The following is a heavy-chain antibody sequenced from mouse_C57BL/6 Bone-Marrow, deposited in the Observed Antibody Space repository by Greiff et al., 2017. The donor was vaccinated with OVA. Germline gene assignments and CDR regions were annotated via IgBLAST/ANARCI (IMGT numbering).Heavy chain of an antibody. Sequence: QVQLQQPGAELVKPGASVKLSCKASGYTFTSYLMHWVKQRPGQGLEWIGMIHPNSGSTNYNEKFKSKATLTVDKSSSTAYMQLSSLTSEDSAVYYCARYELRNYFDYWGQGTTLTVSS. D-gene: IGHD1-1*01. CDR2: IHPNSGST. V-gene: IGHV1-64*01. CDR1: GYTFTSYL. J-gene: IGHJ2*01. CDR3: ARYELRNYFDY.